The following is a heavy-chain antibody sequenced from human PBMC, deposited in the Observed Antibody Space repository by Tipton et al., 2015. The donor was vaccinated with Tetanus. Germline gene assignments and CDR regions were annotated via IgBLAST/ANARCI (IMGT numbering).Heavy chain of an antibody. CDR2: ISAYNGNT. CDR1: GYTFTSYG. V-gene: IGHV1-18*01. J-gene: IGHJ6*02. Sequence: QLVQSGAEVKKPGASVKVSCKASGYTFTSYGISWVRQAPGQGLEWMGWISAYNGNTNYAQKLQGRVTMTTDTSTSTAYMELRSLRSDDTAVYYCARDCSSTSCSDYYYYGMDVWGQGTTVTVSS. CDR3: ARDCSSTSCSDYYYYGMDV. D-gene: IGHD2-2*01.